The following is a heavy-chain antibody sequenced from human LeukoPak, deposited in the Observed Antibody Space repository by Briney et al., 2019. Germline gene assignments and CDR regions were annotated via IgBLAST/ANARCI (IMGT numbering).Heavy chain of an antibody. D-gene: IGHD3-10*01. CDR1: GFTFSDYY. Sequence: PGGSLRLSCAASGFTFSDYYMSWIRQAPGKGLEWVSYISSRSSTTNSADSVKGRFITSRDNAKNSLYLQMSSLRVEDTAVYYCARLYGSGSFDNHLDYWGQGTLVTVSS. J-gene: IGHJ4*02. V-gene: IGHV3-11*03. CDR3: ARLYGSGSFDNHLDY. CDR2: ISSRSSTT.